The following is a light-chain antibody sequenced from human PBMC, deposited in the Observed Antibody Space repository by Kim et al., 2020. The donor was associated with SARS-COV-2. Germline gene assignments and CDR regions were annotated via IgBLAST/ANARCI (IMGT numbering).Light chain of an antibody. Sequence: VSPGQTASITCSGDKLGDKYAFWYQQKPGQSPVLVIYQDRKRPSGIPERFSGSNSGNTATLTISGTQAMDEADYYCQAWDSSTAVFGTGTKVTVL. J-gene: IGLJ1*01. CDR1: KLGDKY. CDR2: QDR. CDR3: QAWDSSTAV. V-gene: IGLV3-1*01.